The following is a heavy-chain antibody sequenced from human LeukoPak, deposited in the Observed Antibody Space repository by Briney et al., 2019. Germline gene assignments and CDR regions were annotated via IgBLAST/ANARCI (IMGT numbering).Heavy chain of an antibody. D-gene: IGHD6-19*01. J-gene: IGHJ4*02. CDR2: ITGRSDKT. Sequence: PGGSLRLSCAASGFNFNKYDMTWARQAPGKGLERVSTITGRSDKTYYTDSVKGRFVTSRDNSKDTLYLQMNSLRAEDTALYYCAKGGWLDDLGQGTQVTVSS. CDR1: GFNFNKYD. CDR3: AKGGWLDD. V-gene: IGHV3-23*01.